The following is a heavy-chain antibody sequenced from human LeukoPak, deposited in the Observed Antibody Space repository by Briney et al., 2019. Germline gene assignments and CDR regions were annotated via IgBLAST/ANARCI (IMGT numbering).Heavy chain of an antibody. CDR3: ARETKTYGGNSGSDY. J-gene: IGHJ4*02. CDR1: GGTFSSYA. D-gene: IGHD4-23*01. Sequence: SVKVSCKASGGTFSSYAISWVRQAPGQGLEWMGGIIPIFGTANYAQKFQGRVTMTRDTSTSTVYMELSSLRSEDTAVYYCARETKTYGGNSGSDYWGQGTLVTVSS. CDR2: IIPIFGTA. V-gene: IGHV1-69*05.